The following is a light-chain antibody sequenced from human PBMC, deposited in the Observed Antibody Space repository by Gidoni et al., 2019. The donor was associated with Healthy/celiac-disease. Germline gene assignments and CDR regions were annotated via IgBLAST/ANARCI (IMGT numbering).Light chain of an antibody. V-gene: IGKV1-9*01. Sequence: DPVTITCRSSQGISSYLAWYQQKQGKDPKLLIYAASTLQSGVPSRCSGSGSWTEFNLTISSMQPEDVETYYCKQRNSYTGFTLGPGTKVDIK. J-gene: IGKJ3*01. CDR1: QGISSY. CDR2: AAS. CDR3: KQRNSYTGFT.